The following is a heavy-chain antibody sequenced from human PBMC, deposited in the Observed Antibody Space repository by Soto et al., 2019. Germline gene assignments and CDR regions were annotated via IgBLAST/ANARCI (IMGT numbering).Heavy chain of an antibody. J-gene: IGHJ3*02. CDR3: ARGDSSGYYHDAFDI. V-gene: IGHV1-69*13. D-gene: IGHD3-22*01. CDR1: GGTFSSYA. CDR2: IIPIFGTA. Sequence: SVKVSCKASGGTFSSYAISWVRQAPGQGLEWMGGIIPIFGTANYAQKFQGRVTITADEFTSTAYMELSSLRSEDTAVYYCARGDSSGYYHDAFDIWGQGTMVTVSS.